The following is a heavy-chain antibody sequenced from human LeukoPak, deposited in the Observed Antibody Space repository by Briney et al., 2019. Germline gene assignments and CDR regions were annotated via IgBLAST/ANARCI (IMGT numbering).Heavy chain of an antibody. CDR1: GYTFTSYG. J-gene: IGHJ5*02. CDR3: ARVDVLRYFDWLFNTHRFDP. CDR2: ISAYNGNT. D-gene: IGHD3-9*01. V-gene: IGHV1-18*01. Sequence: GASVKVSCKASGYTFTSYGIGWVRQAPGQGLEWMGWISAYNGNTNYAQKLQGRVTMTTDTSTCTAYMELRSLRSDDTAVYYCARVDVLRYFDWLFNTHRFDPWGQGTLVTVSS.